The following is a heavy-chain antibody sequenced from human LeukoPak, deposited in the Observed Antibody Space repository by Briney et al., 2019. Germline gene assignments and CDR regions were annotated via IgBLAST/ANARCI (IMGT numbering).Heavy chain of an antibody. D-gene: IGHD2-2*01. Sequence: GGSLRLSCAASGFTFSSYAMSWVRQAPGKGLEWVSAISGSGGSTYYADSVKGRFTISRDNSKNTLYLQMNSLRAEDTAVYYCAKEPGRSKVRYCSSTSCFDDYWGQGTLVTVSS. CDR2: ISGSGGST. J-gene: IGHJ4*02. V-gene: IGHV3-23*01. CDR1: GFTFSSYA. CDR3: AKEPGRSKVRYCSSTSCFDDY.